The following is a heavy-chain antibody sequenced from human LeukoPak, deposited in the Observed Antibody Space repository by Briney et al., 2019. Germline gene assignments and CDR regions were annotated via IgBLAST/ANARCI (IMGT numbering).Heavy chain of an antibody. Sequence: KPSETLPLTCTVSGGSFGLYHWSWIRQPPGKGLEWIGYIFYNGSTKYNISLKSRLTISIDTSKNQFSLKLTSVTAADTAVYYCARDRAAGSDWLDPWGQGALVTVSS. D-gene: IGHD3-10*01. CDR3: ARDRAAGSDWLDP. V-gene: IGHV4-59*01. CDR1: GGSFGLYH. J-gene: IGHJ5*02. CDR2: IFYNGST.